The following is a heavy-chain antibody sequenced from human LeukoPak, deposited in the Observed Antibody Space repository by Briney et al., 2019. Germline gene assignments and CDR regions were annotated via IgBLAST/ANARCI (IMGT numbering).Heavy chain of an antibody. CDR3: AKDRIVGATDYFDY. V-gene: IGHV3-30*02. D-gene: IGHD1-26*01. Sequence: GGSLRLSCAASGFTFSRYAMHWVRQAPGKGLEWVAFIRYDGSNKYYADSVKGRFTISRDNSKNTLYLQMNSLRAEDTAVYYCAKDRIVGATDYFDYWGQGTLVTVSS. CDR2: IRYDGSNK. CDR1: GFTFSRYA. J-gene: IGHJ4*02.